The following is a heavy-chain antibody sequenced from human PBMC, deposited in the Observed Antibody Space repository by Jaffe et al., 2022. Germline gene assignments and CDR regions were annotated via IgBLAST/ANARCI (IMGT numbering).Heavy chain of an antibody. V-gene: IGHV3-11*01. CDR3: AKVATMMYNWFDP. Sequence: QVQLVESGGGLVKPGGFLRLSCAASGFTFSDYYMSWIRQAPGKGLEWVSYISGSGNTIYYADSVKGRFTISRDNAKNSLYLQINSLRAEDTAVYYCAKVATMMYNWFDPWGQGTLVTVSS. J-gene: IGHJ5*02. CDR2: ISGSGNTI. CDR1: GFTFSDYY. D-gene: IGHD3-22*01.